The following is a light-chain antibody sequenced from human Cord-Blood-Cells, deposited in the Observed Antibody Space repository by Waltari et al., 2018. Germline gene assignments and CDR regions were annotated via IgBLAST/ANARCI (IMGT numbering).Light chain of an antibody. CDR1: SSDVGGYNY. J-gene: IGLJ3*02. CDR3: CSYAGSYTWV. V-gene: IGLV2-11*01. Sequence: QSALTQPRSVSGSPGQSVTISCTGTSSDVGGYNYVSWYQQHPGKAPILMIYDVSKRPSGVPDRFSGSKSGNTASLTISGRQAEDEADYYCCSYAGSYTWVFGGGTKLTVL. CDR2: DVS.